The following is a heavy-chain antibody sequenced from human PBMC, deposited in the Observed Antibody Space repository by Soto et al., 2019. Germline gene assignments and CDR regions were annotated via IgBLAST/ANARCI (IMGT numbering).Heavy chain of an antibody. CDR1: GGSISSGGYY. D-gene: IGHD4-17*01. J-gene: IGHJ4*02. Sequence: QVQLQESGPGLVKPSQTLSLTCTVSGGSISSGGYYWSWIRQHPGKGLEWIGYIYYSGSTYYNPSPKSRVTTSVDTSKNQFSLKLSSVTAADTAVYYCARAGWDGDYVFDYWGQGTLVTVSS. V-gene: IGHV4-31*03. CDR2: IYYSGST. CDR3: ARAGWDGDYVFDY.